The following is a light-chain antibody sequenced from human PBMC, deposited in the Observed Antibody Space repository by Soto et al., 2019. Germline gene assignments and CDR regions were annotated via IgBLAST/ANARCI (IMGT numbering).Light chain of an antibody. J-gene: IGLJ3*02. V-gene: IGLV2-18*01. CDR3: QAYDYSLTASV. Sequence: QSALTQPPSASGSPGQSVTISCTGTSSDIGSYNSVSWYQQLPGAAPKLVIFGNRNRPSGVPERFSGSKSGTSASLAITGLQAEDEADYYCQAYDYSLTASVFGGGTKVTVL. CDR2: GNR. CDR1: SSDIGSYNS.